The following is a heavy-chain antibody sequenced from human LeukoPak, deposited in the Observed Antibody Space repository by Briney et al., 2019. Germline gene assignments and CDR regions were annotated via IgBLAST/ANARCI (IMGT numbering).Heavy chain of an antibody. CDR1: GFSFSSYG. CDR2: ISGSGGSK. J-gene: IGHJ3*02. V-gene: IGHV3-23*01. CDR3: AKSGSYGGAFDI. D-gene: IGHD1-26*01. Sequence: GSLSLSCAASGFSFSSYGMSWVRQPPGKGLEWVSAISGSGGSKYDADSVKGRFTISRDNTQNTLYLQMNSLRAEDTAVYYCAKSGSYGGAFDIWGQGTMVTVSS.